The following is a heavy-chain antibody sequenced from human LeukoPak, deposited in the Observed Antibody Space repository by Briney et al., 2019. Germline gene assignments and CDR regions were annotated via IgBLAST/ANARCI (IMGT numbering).Heavy chain of an antibody. V-gene: IGHV4-59*08. Sequence: SETLSLTCTVSGGSISSYYWSWIRQPPGKGLEWIGYIYYSGSTNYNPSLKSRVTISVDTSMNQFSLKLSSVTAADTAVYYCARHRDSSGYYTQWFDYWGQGTLVTVSS. J-gene: IGHJ4*02. CDR2: IYYSGST. CDR1: GGSISSYY. D-gene: IGHD3-22*01. CDR3: ARHRDSSGYYTQWFDY.